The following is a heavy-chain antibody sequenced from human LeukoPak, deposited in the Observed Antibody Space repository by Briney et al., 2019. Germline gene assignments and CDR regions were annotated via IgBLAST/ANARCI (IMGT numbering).Heavy chain of an antibody. V-gene: IGHV4-31*03. D-gene: IGHD6-13*01. J-gene: IGHJ4*02. Sequence: SQTLSLTCTVSGGSLSSGGYYWSWIRQHPGRGLEWIGYIYYSGSTYYNPSLKSRVTISVDTSKNQFSLKLSSVTAADTAVYYCPRWGRYSSSWYSLDYWGQGTLVTVSS. CDR2: IYYSGST. CDR3: PRWGRYSSSWYSLDY. CDR1: GGSLSSGGYY.